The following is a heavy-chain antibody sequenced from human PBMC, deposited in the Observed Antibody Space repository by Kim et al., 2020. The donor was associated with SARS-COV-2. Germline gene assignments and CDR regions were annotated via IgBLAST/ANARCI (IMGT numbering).Heavy chain of an antibody. CDR3: ARESDALDV. CDR1: GFILKTFT. Sequence: GGSLRLSCAASGFILKTFTMHWVRQAPGKGLEWVALISSDGNNEYYADSMKGRFTISRDTSENTLYLQMNSLRPEDTATYYCARESDALDVWGQGTMVTV. CDR2: ISSDGNNE. V-gene: IGHV3-30-3*01. J-gene: IGHJ3*01.